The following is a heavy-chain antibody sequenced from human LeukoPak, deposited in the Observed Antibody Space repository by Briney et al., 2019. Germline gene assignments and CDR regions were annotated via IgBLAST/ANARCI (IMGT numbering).Heavy chain of an antibody. CDR2: IGGSGGGT. V-gene: IGHV3-23*01. Sequence: GGSLRLSCTVSGFTFSSYAMGWVRQAPGKGLEWVSSIGGSGGGTYYADSVKGRFTISRDNSKNTLYLQMNSLRAEDTAVYYCAKPQSHIVVVVAAITPEYWGQGTVVTVSS. D-gene: IGHD2-15*01. CDR3: AKPQSHIVVVVAAITPEY. CDR1: GFTFSSYA. J-gene: IGHJ4*02.